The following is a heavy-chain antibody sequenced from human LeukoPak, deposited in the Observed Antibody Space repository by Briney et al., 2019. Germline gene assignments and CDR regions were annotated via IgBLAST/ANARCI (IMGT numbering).Heavy chain of an antibody. D-gene: IGHD3-22*01. J-gene: IGHJ4*02. CDR1: GYTFTGYY. Sequence: ASVKVSCKASGYTFTGYYMHWVRQAPGQGLEWMGWINPNSGGTNYAQKFQGRVTMNRDTSISTAYMELSRLRSDDTAVYYCAREWGSSGYYYVWGQGTLVTVSS. V-gene: IGHV1-2*02. CDR2: INPNSGGT. CDR3: AREWGSSGYYYV.